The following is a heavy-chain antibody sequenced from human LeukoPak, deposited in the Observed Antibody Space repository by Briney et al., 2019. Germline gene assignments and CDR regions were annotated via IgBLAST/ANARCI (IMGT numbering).Heavy chain of an antibody. CDR3: AKIVALSEGNWFDP. Sequence: WGSLRLSCAASGFTFSSYAMSWVRQAPGKGLEWVSAISGSGGSTYYADSVKGRFTISRDNSKNTLYLQMNSLRAEDTAVYYCAKIVALSEGNWFDPWGQGTLVTVSS. CDR2: ISGSGGST. CDR1: GFTFSSYA. V-gene: IGHV3-23*01. D-gene: IGHD5-12*01. J-gene: IGHJ5*02.